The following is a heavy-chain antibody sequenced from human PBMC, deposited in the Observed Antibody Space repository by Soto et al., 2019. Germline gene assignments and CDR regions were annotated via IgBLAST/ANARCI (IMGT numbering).Heavy chain of an antibody. Sequence: GGSLRLSCAASGFTFSSYAMSWVRQAPGKGLEWVSAISGSGGSTYYADSVKGRFTISRDNSKNTLYLQMNSLRAEDTAVYYCAKGGKKTTDGLLRDYYYYYYGMDVWGQGTTVTVSS. CDR3: AKGGKKTTDGLLRDYYYYYYGMDV. D-gene: IGHD4-17*01. CDR2: ISGSGGST. V-gene: IGHV3-23*01. CDR1: GFTFSSYA. J-gene: IGHJ6*02.